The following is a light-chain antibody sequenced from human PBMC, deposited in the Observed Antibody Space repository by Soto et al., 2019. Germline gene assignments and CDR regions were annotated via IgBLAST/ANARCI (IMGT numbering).Light chain of an antibody. CDR3: QQYGSSFT. V-gene: IGKV3-20*01. CDR1: QSVSSSY. J-gene: IGKJ3*01. CDR2: GAS. Sequence: EIVLTQSPCTLSLSPGERATLSCRASQSVSSSYLAWYQQKPGQAPRLLIYGASSRATGIPDRFSGSGSGTDFTLTISRLEPEDFAVYYCQQYGSSFTFGPGTKVGIK.